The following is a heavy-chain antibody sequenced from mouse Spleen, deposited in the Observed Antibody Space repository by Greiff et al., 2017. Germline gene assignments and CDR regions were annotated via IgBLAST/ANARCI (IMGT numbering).Heavy chain of an antibody. J-gene: IGHJ2*01. CDR1: GYSFTSYY. Sequence: QVQLQQSGPELVKPGASVKLSCKASGYSFTSYYIHWVKQRPGQGLEWIGWIYPGSGNTKYNEKFKGKATLTADTSSSTAYMQLSSLTSEDSAVYYCARSSGTCFDYWGQGTTLTVSS. CDR2: IYPGSGNT. D-gene: IGHD4-1*01. CDR3: ARSSGTCFDY. V-gene: IGHV1-66*01.